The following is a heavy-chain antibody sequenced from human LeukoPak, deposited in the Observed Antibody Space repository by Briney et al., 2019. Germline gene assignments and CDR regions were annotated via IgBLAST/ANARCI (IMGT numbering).Heavy chain of an antibody. Sequence: SQTLSLTCTVSGNSISSGDNYWSWIRQPAGKGLEWIGRIYTSGSTNYNPSLKSRVTISVDKSKNQFSLKLSSVTAADTAVYYCARGSGWYKGFDYWGQGTLVTVSS. CDR2: IYTSGST. D-gene: IGHD6-19*01. V-gene: IGHV4-61*02. CDR3: ARGSGWYKGFDY. J-gene: IGHJ4*02. CDR1: GNSISSGDNY.